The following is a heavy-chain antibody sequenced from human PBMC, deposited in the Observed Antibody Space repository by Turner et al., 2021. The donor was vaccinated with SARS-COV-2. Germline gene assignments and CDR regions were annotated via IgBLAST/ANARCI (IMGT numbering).Heavy chain of an antibody. CDR2: IWNDGSNK. J-gene: IGHJ4*02. V-gene: IGHV3-33*01. D-gene: IGHD6-19*01. CDR1: GFTFSNHG. Sequence: QVQLVGSGGGVVQPGRSLRLSCEASGFTFSNHGMHWARQAPGKGLEWVTIIWNDGSNKYYTDSVRGRFTISRDNSKNTLYLQMNSLRAEDTAVYYCARGCGGSSGCFLIDYWGQGTLVTVSS. CDR3: ARGCGGSSGCFLIDY.